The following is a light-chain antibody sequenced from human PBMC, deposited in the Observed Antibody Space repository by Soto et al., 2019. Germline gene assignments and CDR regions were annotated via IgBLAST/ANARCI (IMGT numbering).Light chain of an antibody. CDR2: RAS. V-gene: IGKV4-1*01. CDR1: QSVLYSSNNKNY. Sequence: DIVMTQSPDSLAVSLGERATINCKSSQSVLYSSNNKNYLAWYQQKPGQPPKLLIYRASTRESGVPDRVSGSGSGTDFTLTISSLQAEDVAVYYCQQYYSTPWTFGQGTKVEIK. J-gene: IGKJ1*01. CDR3: QQYYSTPWT.